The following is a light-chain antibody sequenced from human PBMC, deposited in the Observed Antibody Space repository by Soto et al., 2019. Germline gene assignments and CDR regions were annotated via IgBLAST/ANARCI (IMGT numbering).Light chain of an antibody. CDR3: CSYAGNVV. Sequence: QSALTQPASVSGSPGQSITISCTGTSRDIGSYNLVSWYQQHPGKAPKLIIYEGSKRPSGVSNRFSGSKSGNTASLTISGLQAEDEADYYCCSYAGNVVFGGGTQLTVL. V-gene: IGLV2-23*01. CDR1: SRDIGSYNL. CDR2: EGS. J-gene: IGLJ2*01.